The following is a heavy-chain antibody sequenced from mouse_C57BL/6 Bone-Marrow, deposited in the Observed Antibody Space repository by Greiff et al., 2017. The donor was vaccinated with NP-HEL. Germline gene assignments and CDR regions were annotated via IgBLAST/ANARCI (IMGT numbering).Heavy chain of an antibody. V-gene: IGHV5-16*01. CDR2: INYDGSST. Sequence: DVKLVESEGGLVQPGSSMKLSCTASGFTFSDYYMAWVRQVPENGLEWVANINYDGSSTYYLDSLKSRFIISRDNAKNILYLQMSSLKSEDTATYYCAREGGLRRRTYAMDYWGQGTSVTVSS. CDR1: GFTFSDYY. D-gene: IGHD2-4*01. J-gene: IGHJ4*01. CDR3: AREGGLRRRTYAMDY.